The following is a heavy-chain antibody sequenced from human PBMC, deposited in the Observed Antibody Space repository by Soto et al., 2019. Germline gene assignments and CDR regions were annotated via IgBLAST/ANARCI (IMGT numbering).Heavy chain of an antibody. V-gene: IGHV3-9*01. D-gene: IGHD6-25*01. J-gene: IGHJ4*02. Sequence: SLRLSFAASGLTFNNYGMDGVRQAQGKGLEWVSGVSWNSNNSGYADSVKGRFTISRDNAKNSLYLQMNSLRPEDTAFYYCVKDIGAAAGPGFDSWGQGTLVTVSS. CDR3: VKDIGAAAGPGFDS. CDR1: GLTFNNYG. CDR2: VSWNSNNS.